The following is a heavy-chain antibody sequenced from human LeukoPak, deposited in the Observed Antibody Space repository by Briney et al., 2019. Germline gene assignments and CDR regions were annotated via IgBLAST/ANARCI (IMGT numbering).Heavy chain of an antibody. CDR2: IYHSGST. V-gene: IGHV4-4*02. D-gene: IGHD1-7*01. CDR1: GGSISASNW. J-gene: IGHJ6*02. Sequence: PSQTLSPTCAVSGGSISASNWWSWFRQSPGKGLEWIGEIYHSGSTNSNPSLKSRVTISEDKSKRQFYLKLTSVTAADTAVYYCARDNWNYGSSMDVWGQGTTVTVSS. CDR3: ARDNWNYGSSMDV.